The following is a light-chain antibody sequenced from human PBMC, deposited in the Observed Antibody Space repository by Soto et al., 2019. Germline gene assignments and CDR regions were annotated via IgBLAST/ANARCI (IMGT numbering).Light chain of an antibody. CDR2: AAS. V-gene: IGKV3-15*01. CDR1: QSVSSG. J-gene: IGKJ4*01. CDR3: QQYNNWPLT. Sequence: EIGMTQSAATLSVSPGERATLSCRAGQSVSSGLAWYQQKPGQTPRLLIYAASTRATGIPARFSGSGSGTEFTLTISSLQSEDFAVYYCQQYNNWPLTFGGGTKVDIK.